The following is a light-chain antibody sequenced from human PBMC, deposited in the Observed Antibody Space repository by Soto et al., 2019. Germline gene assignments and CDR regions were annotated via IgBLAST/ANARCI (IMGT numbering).Light chain of an antibody. CDR1: QSVGSN. J-gene: IGKJ2*01. V-gene: IGKV3-15*01. CDR3: QQYNNWPPLYT. Sequence: EIVVTQSPATLSVSPGERATLSCRASQSVGSNLAWYQQKPDQAPRLLIYGESTRATGIPARFSGSGSGTEFTITISGLQAEDFAVYYCQQYNNWPPLYTCGQGTKLVIK. CDR2: GES.